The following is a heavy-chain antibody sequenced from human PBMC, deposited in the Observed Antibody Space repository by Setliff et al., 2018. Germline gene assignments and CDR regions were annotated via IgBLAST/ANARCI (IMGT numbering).Heavy chain of an antibody. V-gene: IGHV1-46*03. CDR3: AKSGDYSNRGHFDC. CDR2: INPSGGST. D-gene: IGHD4-4*01. CDR1: GYSFTNYY. J-gene: IGHJ4*02. Sequence: ASVKVSCKASGYSFTNYYIHWVRQAPGQGLEWVGIINPSGGSTSYAQKFQGRVTMTRDTSTSTVYMELSSLRSEDTAGYYCAKSGDYSNRGHFDCWGQGTLVTV.